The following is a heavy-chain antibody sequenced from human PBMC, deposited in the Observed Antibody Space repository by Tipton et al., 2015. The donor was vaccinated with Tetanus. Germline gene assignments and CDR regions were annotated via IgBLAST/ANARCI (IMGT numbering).Heavy chain of an antibody. V-gene: IGHV4-59*01. CDR3: ARTPDYYYGMDV. J-gene: IGHJ6*02. CDR1: GASISPYY. Sequence: TLSLTCAVSGASISPYYWSWIRQPPGKGLEWIGSIHDSGTTNYNPSLKGRLTMSVDTSNNLFSLKLTSVTAADTAVYYCARTPDYYYGMDVWGQGTTVTVSS. CDR2: IHDSGTT.